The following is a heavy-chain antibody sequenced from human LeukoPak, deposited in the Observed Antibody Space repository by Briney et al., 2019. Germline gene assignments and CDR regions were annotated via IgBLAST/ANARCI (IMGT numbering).Heavy chain of an antibody. D-gene: IGHD6-13*01. J-gene: IGHJ5*02. V-gene: IGHV4-34*01. CDR2: INHSGST. Sequence: SETLSLTCAVYGGSFSGYYWSWIRQPPGKGLEWIGEINHSGSTNYNLSLKSRVTISVDTSKNQFSLKLSSVTAADTAVYYCARVGSPYSSSWYWFDPWGQGTLVTVSS. CDR1: GGSFSGYY. CDR3: ARVGSPYSSSWYWFDP.